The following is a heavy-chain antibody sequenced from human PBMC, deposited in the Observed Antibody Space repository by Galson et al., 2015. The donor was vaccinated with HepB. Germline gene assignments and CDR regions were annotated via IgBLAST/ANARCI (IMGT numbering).Heavy chain of an antibody. D-gene: IGHD3-10*01. V-gene: IGHV1-2*02. CDR1: GYTFTGYY. CDR3: ARAKLVWFGELLYPYGMDV. J-gene: IGHJ6*02. Sequence: SVKVSCKASGYTFTGYYMHWVRQAPGQGLEWMGWINPNSGGTNYVQKFQGRVTMTRDTSISTAYMELSRLRSDDTAVYYCARAKLVWFGELLYPYGMDVWSQGTTVTVSS. CDR2: INPNSGGT.